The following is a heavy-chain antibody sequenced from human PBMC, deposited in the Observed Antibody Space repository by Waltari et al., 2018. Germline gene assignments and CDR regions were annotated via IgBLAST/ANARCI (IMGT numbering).Heavy chain of an antibody. CDR2: IYYSGGT. J-gene: IGHJ4*02. Sequence: QVQLQESGPGLVKPSQTLSLTCTVSGGSISRGGYYWSWIRQHPGKGLAWIGYIYYSGGTYYNPSLKSRVTISVDTSKNQFSLKLSSVTAADTAVYYCARGGYSSSSYWGQGTLVTVSS. V-gene: IGHV4-31*03. CDR1: GGSISRGGYY. D-gene: IGHD6-13*01. CDR3: ARGGYSSSSY.